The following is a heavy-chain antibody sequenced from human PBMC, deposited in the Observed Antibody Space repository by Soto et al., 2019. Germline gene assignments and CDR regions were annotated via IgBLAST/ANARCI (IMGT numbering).Heavy chain of an antibody. CDR3: ARARGNYFYYGMDV. V-gene: IGHV4-30-4*01. J-gene: IGHJ6*02. Sequence: PSETLSLTCTVSVGSISSGDYYWSCIRQTPGKGLEWIGYIYSSGSAYYNPSLKSRLTVSLDTSKNQFSLKLRSVTAADTAVYYCARARGNYFYYGMDVWGQGTTVTVSS. CDR2: IYSSGSA. CDR1: VGSISSGDYY.